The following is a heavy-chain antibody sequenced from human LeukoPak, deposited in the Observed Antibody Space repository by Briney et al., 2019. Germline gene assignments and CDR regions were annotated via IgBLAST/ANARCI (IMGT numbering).Heavy chain of an antibody. CDR3: ARDSGVEMAHTGDGN. CDR2: IILIFGTA. D-gene: IGHD5-24*01. CDR1: GGTFSSYA. V-gene: IGHV1-69*13. Sequence: SVKVSCKASGGTFSSYAIGWVRQAPGQGLEWMGGIILIFGTANYAQKFQGRVTITADESTSTAYMELSSLRSEDTAVYYCARDSGVEMAHTGDGNWGQGTLVTVSS. J-gene: IGHJ4*02.